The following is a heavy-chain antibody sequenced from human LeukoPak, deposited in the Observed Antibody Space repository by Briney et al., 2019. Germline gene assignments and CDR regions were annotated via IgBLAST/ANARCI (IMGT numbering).Heavy chain of an antibody. V-gene: IGHV3-23*01. CDR1: GFTFSSYA. CDR2: ISGSGGST. D-gene: IGHD4-23*01. Sequence: PGGSLRLSCAASGFTFSSYAMSWVRQAPGKGLEWVSAISGSGGSTYYADSVKGRFTISRDNSKNTLYLQMNSLRAEDTAVYYCAKKLTTVVTPILAPHWFDPWGQGTLVTVSS. CDR3: AKKLTTVVTPILAPHWFDP. J-gene: IGHJ5*02.